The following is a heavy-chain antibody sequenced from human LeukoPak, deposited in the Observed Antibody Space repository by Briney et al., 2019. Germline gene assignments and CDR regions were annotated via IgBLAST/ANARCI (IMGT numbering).Heavy chain of an antibody. J-gene: IGHJ3*02. V-gene: IGHV4-34*01. D-gene: IGHD3-3*01. CDR2: INHSGST. CDR1: GGSFSGYY. Sequence: SETLSLTCAVYGGSFSGYYWSWIRQPPGKGLEWIGEINHSGSTNYNPSLKSRVTISVDTSKNQFSLKLSSVTAADTAVYYCAREKGDFWSGYSHDAFDIWGQGTMVTVSS. CDR3: AREKGDFWSGYSHDAFDI.